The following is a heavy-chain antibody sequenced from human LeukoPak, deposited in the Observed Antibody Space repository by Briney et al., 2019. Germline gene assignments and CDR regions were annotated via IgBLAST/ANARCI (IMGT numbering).Heavy chain of an antibody. CDR3: AKEGQGSWDTGV. J-gene: IGHJ6*03. V-gene: IGHV3-30*02. D-gene: IGHD2-15*01. Sequence: GGSLRLSCATSGFYFNHYGMHWARQAPGKGPEWVAYIGPEENNKAYADSVKGRFMISRDNSKNTVGLQMNSLRGEDTAIYYCAKEGQGSWDTGVWGKGTRVTVSS. CDR1: GFYFNHYG. CDR2: IGPEENNK.